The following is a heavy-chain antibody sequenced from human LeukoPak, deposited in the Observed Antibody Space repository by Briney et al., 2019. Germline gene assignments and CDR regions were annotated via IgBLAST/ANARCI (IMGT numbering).Heavy chain of an antibody. J-gene: IGHJ4*02. CDR1: GFTFSSYG. CDR2: IWYDGSNK. Sequence: GGSLRLSCAASGFTFSSYGMHWVRQAPGKGLEWVAVIWYDGSNKYYADSVKGRFTISRDNSKNTLYLQMNSLRAEDTAVYYCARGLRYFDWPYFDYWGREPWSPSPQ. CDR3: ARGLRYFDWPYFDY. D-gene: IGHD3-9*01. V-gene: IGHV3-33*01.